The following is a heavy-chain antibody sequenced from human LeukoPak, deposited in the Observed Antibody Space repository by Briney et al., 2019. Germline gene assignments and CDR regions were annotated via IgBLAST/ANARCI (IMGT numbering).Heavy chain of an antibody. J-gene: IGHJ4*02. CDR2: IKEDGSET. CDR1: GFTFKKYW. CDR3: ARDQGYYDILTGYLGPFDY. Sequence: GESLRLSCAASGFTFKKYWMNWVRQVPGKGLECLANIKEDGSETYYADSVKGRFTISRDNAKNSLYLQMNSLRAEDTAVYYCARDQGYYDILTGYLGPFDYWGQGTLVTVSS. D-gene: IGHD3-9*01. V-gene: IGHV3-7*03.